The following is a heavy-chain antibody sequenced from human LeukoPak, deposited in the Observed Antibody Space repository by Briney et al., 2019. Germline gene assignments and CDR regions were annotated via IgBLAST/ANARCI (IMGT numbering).Heavy chain of an antibody. J-gene: IGHJ4*02. CDR2: ITPIFGSA. Sequence: SVKVSCKASGGTFSSHPFTWVRQAPGQGLEWMGEITPIFGSANYAQRFQGRVTITADESTSTVYMELSCLRSDDTALYYCARNSRVASTSGLNYWGQGTLVTVSS. D-gene: IGHD4-23*01. CDR1: GGTFSSHP. V-gene: IGHV1-69*13. CDR3: ARNSRVASTSGLNY.